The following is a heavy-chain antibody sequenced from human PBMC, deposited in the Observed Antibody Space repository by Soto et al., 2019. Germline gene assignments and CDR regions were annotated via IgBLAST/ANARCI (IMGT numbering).Heavy chain of an antibody. CDR1: GGSISSYY. CDR2: IYYSGST. CDR3: ARLRYCSSTSCSPYYYYYYMDV. D-gene: IGHD2-2*01. J-gene: IGHJ6*03. V-gene: IGHV4-59*08. Sequence: QVQLQESGPGLVKPSETLSLTCTVSGGSISSYYWSWIRQPPGKGLEWIGYIYYSGSTNYNPSLKSRVTISVDTSKNQFSLKLSSVTAADTAVYYCARLRYCSSTSCSPYYYYYYMDVWGKGTTVTVSS.